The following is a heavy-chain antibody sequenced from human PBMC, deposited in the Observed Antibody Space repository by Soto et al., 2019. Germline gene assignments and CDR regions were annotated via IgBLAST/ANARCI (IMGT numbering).Heavy chain of an antibody. V-gene: IGHV3-30*18. J-gene: IGHJ3*02. CDR2: ISYDGSNK. CDR1: GFTFSSYG. CDR3: AKGHSGWYGDDAFDI. D-gene: IGHD6-19*01. Sequence: GGSLRLSCAASGFTFSSYGMHWVRQAPGKGLEWVAVISYDGSNKYYADSVKGRFTISRDNSKNTLYLQMNSLRAEDAAVYYCAKGHSGWYGDDAFDIWGQGTMVTVSS.